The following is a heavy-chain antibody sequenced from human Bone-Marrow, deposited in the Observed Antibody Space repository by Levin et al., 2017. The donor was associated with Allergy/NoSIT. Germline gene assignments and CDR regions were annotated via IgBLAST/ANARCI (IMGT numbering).Heavy chain of an antibody. CDR2: VDSTGIT. Sequence: KSSETLSLTCTVSDDSISTRHSYWGWIRQPPGTGLEWIASVDSTGITYHNPSLRSRVTISADTSKNHFSLDLRSVTAADTAVYYCARHTYSWNWAFDIWGQGTMVTVSS. D-gene: IGHD1-26*01. J-gene: IGHJ3*02. CDR3: ARHTYSWNWAFDI. CDR1: DDSISTRHSY. V-gene: IGHV4-39*01.